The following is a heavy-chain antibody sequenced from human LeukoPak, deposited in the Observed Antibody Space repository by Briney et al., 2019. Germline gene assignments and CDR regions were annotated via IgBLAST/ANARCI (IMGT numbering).Heavy chain of an antibody. CDR3: AKDRYYYDSSGLFDY. J-gene: IGHJ4*02. D-gene: IGHD3-22*01. CDR2: IWYDGGNK. V-gene: IGHV3-33*06. Sequence: GRSLRLSCAASGFTFSSYGMHWVRQAPGKGLEWVAVIWYDGGNKYYADSVKGRFTISRDNSKNTLYLQMNSLRAEDTAVYYCAKDRYYYDSSGLFDYWGQGTLVTVSS. CDR1: GFTFSSYG.